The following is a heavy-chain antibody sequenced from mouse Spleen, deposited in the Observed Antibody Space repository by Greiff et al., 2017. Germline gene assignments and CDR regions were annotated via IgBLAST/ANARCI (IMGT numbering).Heavy chain of an antibody. Sequence: ESGPGLVKPSQSLSLTCSVTGYSITSGYYWNWIRQFPGNKLEWMGYISYDGSNNYNPSLKNRISITRDTSKNQFFLKLNSVTTEDTATYYCAREFGNYVLFDYWGQGTTLTVSS. CDR1: GYSITSGYY. V-gene: IGHV3-6*01. CDR3: AREFGNYVLFDY. CDR2: ISYDGSN. J-gene: IGHJ2*01. D-gene: IGHD2-1*01.